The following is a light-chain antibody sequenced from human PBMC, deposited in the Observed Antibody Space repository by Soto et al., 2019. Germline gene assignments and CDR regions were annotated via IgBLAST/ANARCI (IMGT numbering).Light chain of an antibody. Sequence: EIVLTQSPGTLSLSPGERATLSCRASQNIDGNFLVWHQQKPGQAPRLLINAAFTRATGIPDRFSGSGSGTDFTLTISRLEPKDFAVYYCQQYGASPFTFGGGTKVDIK. CDR1: QNIDGNF. J-gene: IGKJ4*01. CDR3: QQYGASPFT. CDR2: AAF. V-gene: IGKV3-20*01.